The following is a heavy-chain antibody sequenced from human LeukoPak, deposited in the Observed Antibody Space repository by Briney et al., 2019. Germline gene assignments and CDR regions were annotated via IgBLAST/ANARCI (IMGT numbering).Heavy chain of an antibody. V-gene: IGHV1-2*02. J-gene: IGHJ4*02. CDR2: INPNNGGT. CDR1: GYTFIGYY. CDR3: ARGSKYDY. Sequence: ASVKVSCKASGYTFIGYYIHWVRQAPGQGLEWMGWINPNNGGTNYAQKFQGRVTMTRDTSISTAYMELNRLTSDDTAVYYCARGSKYDYWGQGALVTVSS.